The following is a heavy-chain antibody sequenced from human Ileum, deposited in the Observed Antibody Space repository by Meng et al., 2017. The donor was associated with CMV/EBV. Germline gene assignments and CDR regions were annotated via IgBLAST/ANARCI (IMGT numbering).Heavy chain of an antibody. D-gene: IGHD6-13*01. V-gene: IGHV3-7*03. J-gene: IGHJ3*02. CDR2: INPDGSQK. Sequence: GGSLRLSCVASGFSFNYFWMTWVRQAPGKGLEWVANINPDGSQKYYLDSVKGRFTISRDNAKNSLYLQMNSLRAEDMALYYCVKDIRAIAATGTSVFDIWGQGTMVTVSS. CDR1: GFSFNYFW. CDR3: VKDIRAIAATGTSVFDI.